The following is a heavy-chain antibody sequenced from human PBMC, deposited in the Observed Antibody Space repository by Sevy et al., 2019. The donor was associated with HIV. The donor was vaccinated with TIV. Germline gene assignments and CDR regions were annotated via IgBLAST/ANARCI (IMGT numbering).Heavy chain of an antibody. V-gene: IGHV2-5*01. CDR3: AHRGGIPVSGPIDFDY. CDR1: GFSVSTSGVG. CDR2: IYWNDDK. D-gene: IGHD6-19*01. J-gene: IGHJ4*02. Sequence: SGPTLVKPTQTLTLTCTFSGFSVSTSGVGVGWIRQPPGKALEWLAVIYWNDDKRYSPSLKSRLTITKDTSKNQVVLTMTNMDPVVTSTYYCAHRGGIPVSGPIDFDYWGQGTPVSVSS.